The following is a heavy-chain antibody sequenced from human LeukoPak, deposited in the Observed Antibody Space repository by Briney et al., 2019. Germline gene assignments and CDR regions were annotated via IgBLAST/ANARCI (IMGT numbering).Heavy chain of an antibody. V-gene: IGHV3-21*01. CDR3: ARDSSGWSVNFDY. J-gene: IGHJ4*02. Sequence: GGSLRLSCAASGFTFSSYSMNWVRQAPGKGLEWVSSISSSSSYIYYADSVKGRFTISRDNAKNSLYPQMNSLRAEDTAVYYCARDSSGWSVNFDYWGQGTLVTVSS. CDR1: GFTFSSYS. D-gene: IGHD6-19*01. CDR2: ISSSSSYI.